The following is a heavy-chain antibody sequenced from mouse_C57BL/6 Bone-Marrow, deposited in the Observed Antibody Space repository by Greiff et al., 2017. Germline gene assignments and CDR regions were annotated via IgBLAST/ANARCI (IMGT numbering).Heavy chain of an antibody. CDR2: INPYNGDT. V-gene: IGHV1-20*01. D-gene: IGHD2-4*01. Sequence: EVKLMESGPELVKPGDSVKISCKASGYSFTGYFMNWVMQSHGKSLEWIGRINPYNGDTFYNQKFKGKATLTVDKSSSTAHMELRSLTSEDSAVYYCARCPDYDYAMDYWGQGTSVTVSS. CDR3: ARCPDYDYAMDY. CDR1: GYSFTGYF. J-gene: IGHJ4*01.